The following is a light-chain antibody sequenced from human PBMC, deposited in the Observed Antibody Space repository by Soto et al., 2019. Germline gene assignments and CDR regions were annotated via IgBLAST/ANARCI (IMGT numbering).Light chain of an antibody. Sequence: EIVLTQSPGTLSLSPGEGATLSCRASQSVRNSYLAWFQQKPGQAPRLLIYGASSRATGIPDRFSGSGSGTAFTLTFSRLEPEDFAVYYCHQYGSSPLTFGGGTKVQIK. CDR1: QSVRNSY. V-gene: IGKV3-20*01. J-gene: IGKJ4*01. CDR3: HQYGSSPLT. CDR2: GAS.